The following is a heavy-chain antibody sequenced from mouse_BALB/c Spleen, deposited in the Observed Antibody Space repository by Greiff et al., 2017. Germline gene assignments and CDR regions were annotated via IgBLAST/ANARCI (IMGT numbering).Heavy chain of an antibody. CDR1: GYAFTNYL. D-gene: IGHD1-1*01. J-gene: IGHJ2*01. V-gene: IGHV1-54*01. CDR2: INPGSGGT. CDR3: ARDYAHFDY. Sequence: QVQLQQSGAELVRPGTSVKVSCKASGYAFTNYLIEWVKQRPGQGLEWIGVINPGSGGTNYNEKFKGKATLTADKSSSTAYMQLSSLTSDDSAVYFCARDYAHFDYGGQGTTLTVSS.